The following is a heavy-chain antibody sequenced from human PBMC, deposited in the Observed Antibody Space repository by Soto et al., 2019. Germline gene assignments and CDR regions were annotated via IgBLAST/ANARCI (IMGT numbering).Heavy chain of an antibody. Sequence: ASVKVSCKSSGYTFSGNYIHWVRQAPGQGLEWMGWINPNRDSTNYAAKLQGRVTMTRDTSTSTAYMELSRLTSDDTAVYYCARERGSEYFYYGLDVWGQGTTVTVSS. CDR2: INPNRDST. CDR1: GYTFSGNY. J-gene: IGHJ6*02. CDR3: ARERGSEYFYYGLDV. V-gene: IGHV1-2*02. D-gene: IGHD3-9*01.